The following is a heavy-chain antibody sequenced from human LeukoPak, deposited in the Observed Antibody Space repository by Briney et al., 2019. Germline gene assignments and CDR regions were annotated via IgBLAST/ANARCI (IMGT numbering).Heavy chain of an antibody. CDR2: SYPGDSYT. J-gene: IGHJ4*02. V-gene: IGHV5-51*01. Sequence: KGGASLHFSGECAVSIFTSYWIGGVGQIPGRVLESMGISYPGDSYTRYSANFQGQVTISADKSISTAYLQWSSLKASDTAMYYCASSEYYDILTGAQGSFDYWGQGTLVTVSS. CDR1: VSIFTSYW. D-gene: IGHD3-9*01. CDR3: ASSEYYDILTGAQGSFDY.